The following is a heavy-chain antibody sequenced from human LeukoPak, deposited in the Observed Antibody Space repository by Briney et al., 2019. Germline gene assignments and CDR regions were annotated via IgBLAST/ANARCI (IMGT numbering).Heavy chain of an antibody. D-gene: IGHD6-19*01. CDR1: GLTFSTYS. CDR3: ARADTYSSGWTDYYFDY. J-gene: IGHJ4*02. CDR2: ISSSSSYI. V-gene: IGHV3-21*01. Sequence: GGSLRLSCAASGLTFSTYSMNWVRQAPGKGLEWVSSISSSSSYIYYADSVKGRFTISRDNAKNSLYLQMNSLRAEDTAVYYCARADTYSSGWTDYYFDYWGQGTLVTVSS.